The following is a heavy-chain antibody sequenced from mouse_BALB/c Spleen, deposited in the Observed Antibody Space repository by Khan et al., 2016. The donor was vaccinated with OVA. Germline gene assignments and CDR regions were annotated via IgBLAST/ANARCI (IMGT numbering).Heavy chain of an antibody. CDR1: GFSLTSYG. Sequence: QVQLKESGPGLVAPSQSLSLTCTVSGFSLTSYGVHWVRQPPGKGLEWLGVIWAGGSTNYNSALMSSLSISKDNSKSQVFLKMNSLKTDDTAMYYCARLEDIWGQGTTLTVSS. J-gene: IGHJ2*01. V-gene: IGHV2-9*02. D-gene: IGHD1-3*01. CDR2: IWAGGST. CDR3: ARLEDI.